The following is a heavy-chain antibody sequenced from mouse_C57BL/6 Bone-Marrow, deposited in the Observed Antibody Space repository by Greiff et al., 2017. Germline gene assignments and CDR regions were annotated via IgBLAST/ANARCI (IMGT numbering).Heavy chain of an antibody. Sequence: DVKLVESGGGLVKPGGSLKLSCAASGFTFSSYAMSWVRQTPEKRLEWVATISDGGSYTYYPDNVKGRFTISRDNANNNRYLQMSHLKSEDTAMYYCARGDYYGSTYYAMDYWGQGTSVTVSS. CDR3: ARGDYYGSTYYAMDY. CDR2: ISDGGSYT. D-gene: IGHD1-1*01. V-gene: IGHV5-4*03. CDR1: GFTFSSYA. J-gene: IGHJ4*01.